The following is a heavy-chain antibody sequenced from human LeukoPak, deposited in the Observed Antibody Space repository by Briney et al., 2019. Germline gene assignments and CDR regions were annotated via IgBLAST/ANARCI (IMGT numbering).Heavy chain of an antibody. V-gene: IGHV3-15*01. D-gene: IGHD6-19*01. CDR1: GFTFSNAW. CDR3: TTAGLAVAADFDY. Sequence: GGSLRLSCAASGFTFSNAWMSWVRQAPGKGLEWVGRIKGKTDGGTTDYAAPVKGRFTISRDDSKNTLYLQMNSLKTEDTAVYYCTTAGLAVAADFDYWGQGTLVTVSS. J-gene: IGHJ4*02. CDR2: IKGKTDGGTT.